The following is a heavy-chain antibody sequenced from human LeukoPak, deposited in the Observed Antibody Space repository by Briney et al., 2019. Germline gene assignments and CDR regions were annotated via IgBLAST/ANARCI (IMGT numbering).Heavy chain of an antibody. D-gene: IGHD6-19*01. J-gene: IGHJ4*02. V-gene: IGHV1-8*01. CDR1: GYTFTSYD. Sequence: ASVKVSCKASGYTFTSYDINWVRQATGQGLEWMGWMNPNSGNTGYAQKFQGRVTMTRNTSISTAYMELSSLRSEDTAVYYCARRSMEQWLVRSRGIFDYWGQGTLVTVSS. CDR3: ARRSMEQWLVRSRGIFDY. CDR2: MNPNSGNT.